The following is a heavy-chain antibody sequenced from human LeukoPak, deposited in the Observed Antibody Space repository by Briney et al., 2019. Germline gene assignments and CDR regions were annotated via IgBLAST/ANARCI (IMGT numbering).Heavy chain of an antibody. D-gene: IGHD3-10*01. Sequence: KPSETLSLTCAVYGGSFSGYYWSWIRQPPGKGLEWIGEINHSGSTNYNPSLKSRVTISVDTSKNQFSLKLSSVTAADTAVYYCAGRPDASGSYSLDYWGQGTLVTVSS. CDR3: AGRPDASGSYSLDY. CDR1: GGSFSGYY. J-gene: IGHJ4*02. CDR2: INHSGST. V-gene: IGHV4-34*01.